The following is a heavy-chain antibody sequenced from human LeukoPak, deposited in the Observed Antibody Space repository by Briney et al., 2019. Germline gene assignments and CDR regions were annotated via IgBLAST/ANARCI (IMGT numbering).Heavy chain of an antibody. V-gene: IGHV1-8*01. D-gene: IGHD1-26*01. Sequence: ASVKVSCKASGYTFTSYDINWVRQATGQGLEWMGWMNPNSGNTGYAQKFQGRVTMTRNTSISTAYMELSSLRSEDTAVYYCARGCGVGATTVQLFDYWGQGTLVTVSS. CDR1: GYTFTSYD. CDR2: MNPNSGNT. CDR3: ARGCGVGATTVQLFDY. J-gene: IGHJ4*02.